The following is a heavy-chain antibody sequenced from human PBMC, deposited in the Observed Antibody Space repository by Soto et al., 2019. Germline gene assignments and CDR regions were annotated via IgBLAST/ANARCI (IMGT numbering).Heavy chain of an antibody. CDR2: ISAYNGNT. Sequence: SVKVSCKASGYTFTSYGISWVRQAPGQGLEWMGWISAYNGNTNYAQKLQGRVTMTTDTSTSTAYMELRSLRSDDTAVYYCARDHSGYCSGGSCYSNKYNWFDPWGQGTLVTVSS. D-gene: IGHD2-15*01. J-gene: IGHJ5*02. V-gene: IGHV1-18*04. CDR1: GYTFTSYG. CDR3: ARDHSGYCSGGSCYSNKYNWFDP.